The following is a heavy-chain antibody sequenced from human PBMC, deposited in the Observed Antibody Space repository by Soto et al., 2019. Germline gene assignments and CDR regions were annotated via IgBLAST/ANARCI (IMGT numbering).Heavy chain of an antibody. CDR1: GFTFSSYA. CDR2: ISGSGGST. J-gene: IGHJ4*02. CDR3: ANRLELYYDIWSGSDY. Sequence: GGSLRLSCAASGFTFSSYAMSWVRQAPGKGLEWVSAISGSGGSTYYADSVKGRFTISRDNSKNTLYLQMNSLRAEDTAVYYCANRLELYYDIWSGSDYWGQGTLVTVSS. D-gene: IGHD3-3*01. V-gene: IGHV3-23*01.